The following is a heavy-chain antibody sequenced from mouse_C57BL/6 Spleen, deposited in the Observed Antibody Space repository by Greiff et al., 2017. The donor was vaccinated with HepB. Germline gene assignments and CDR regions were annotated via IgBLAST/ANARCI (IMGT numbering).Heavy chain of an antibody. Sequence: DVKLQESGPGLVKPSQSLSLTCSVTGYSITSGYYWNWIRQFPGNKLEWMGYISYDGSNNYNPSLKNRISITRDTSKNQFFLKLNSVTTEDTATYYCARDYDGYYVPWFAYWGQGTLVTVSA. V-gene: IGHV3-6*01. D-gene: IGHD2-3*01. CDR2: ISYDGSN. CDR3: ARDYDGYYVPWFAY. J-gene: IGHJ3*01. CDR1: GYSITSGYY.